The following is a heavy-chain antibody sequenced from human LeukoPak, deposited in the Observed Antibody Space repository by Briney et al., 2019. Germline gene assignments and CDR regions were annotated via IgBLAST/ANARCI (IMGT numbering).Heavy chain of an antibody. D-gene: IGHD6-19*01. CDR1: VGSISSDY. CDR2: IYYSGST. Sequence: SETLCLTCTVSVGSISSDYWSWIREPPGERLEWSGYIYYSGSTNYNPSLKCGVAISVDTSKNQFSLKLSSVTAADTAVYYCARHTPGQWRAFFDYWGQGTLVTVSS. V-gene: IGHV4-59*08. J-gene: IGHJ4*02. CDR3: ARHTPGQWRAFFDY.